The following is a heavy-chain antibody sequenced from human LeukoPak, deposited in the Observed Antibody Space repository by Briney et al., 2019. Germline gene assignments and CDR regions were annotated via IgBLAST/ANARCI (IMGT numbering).Heavy chain of an antibody. CDR3: ARDRSTIGYDYNHYYYYYMDV. J-gene: IGHJ6*03. V-gene: IGHV3-30*02. CDR2: IRYDGSNK. CDR1: GFTFSSYG. D-gene: IGHD5-24*01. Sequence: GGSLRLSCAASGFTFSSYGMHWVRQAPGKGLEWVAFIRYDGSNKYYADSVKGRFTISRDNAKNSLYLQMNSLRAEDTAVYYCARDRSTIGYDYNHYYYYYMDVWGKGTTVTVSS.